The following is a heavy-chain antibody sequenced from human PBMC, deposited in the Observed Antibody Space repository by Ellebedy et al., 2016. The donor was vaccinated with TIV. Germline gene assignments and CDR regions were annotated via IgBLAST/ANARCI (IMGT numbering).Heavy chain of an antibody. CDR3: AKLSAIATAGLNYYHSMDV. CDR2: IHYTGTT. Sequence: MPSETLSLTCTVSGGSISSYYWSWIRQPPGKGLELIGYIHYTGTTNYSPYIKSRITISVDTSNNQFSLRVNSVTTADTDVYYCAKLSAIATAGLNYYHSMDVWGQGATVTVSS. D-gene: IGHD6-13*01. CDR1: GGSISSYY. V-gene: IGHV4-59*01. J-gene: IGHJ6*02.